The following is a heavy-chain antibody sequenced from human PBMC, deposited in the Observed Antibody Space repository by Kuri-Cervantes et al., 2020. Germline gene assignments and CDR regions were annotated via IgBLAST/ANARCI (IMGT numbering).Heavy chain of an antibody. CDR2: ISWNSGSI. Sequence: SLKISCAASGFTFDDYAMHWVRQAPGKGLEWVSGISWNSGSIGYADSVKGRFTISRDNSKNTLYLQMNSLRAEDTAVYYCAKDRAIAAAGPYYFDYWGQGTLVTVSS. CDR1: GFTFDDYA. J-gene: IGHJ4*02. CDR3: AKDRAIAAAGPYYFDY. D-gene: IGHD6-13*01. V-gene: IGHV3-9*01.